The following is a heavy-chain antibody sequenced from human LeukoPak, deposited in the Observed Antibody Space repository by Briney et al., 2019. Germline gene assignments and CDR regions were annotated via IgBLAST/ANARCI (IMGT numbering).Heavy chain of an antibody. CDR3: AAWAGTPVGDYSGPLDY. V-gene: IGHV1-3*04. J-gene: IGHJ4*02. CDR2: INTGNGYT. CDR1: GYSFTKYP. Sequence: ASVKVSCKTSGYSFTKYPLHWVRQAPGQRLEWMGWINTGNGYTKYSQKFQARITMTRDTSASTGYMELTSLRSEDTAVYYCAAWAGTPVGDYSGPLDYWGQGTLVTVSS. D-gene: IGHD3-10*01.